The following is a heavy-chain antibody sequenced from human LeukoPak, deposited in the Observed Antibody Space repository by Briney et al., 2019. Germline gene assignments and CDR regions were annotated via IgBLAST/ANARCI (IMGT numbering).Heavy chain of an antibody. CDR1: GGSISSYY. CDR3: ARGSMGGSGSSFKDFYYIMDV. J-gene: IGHJ6*02. CDR2: IDTRGST. D-gene: IGHD3-10*01. V-gene: IGHV4-4*07. Sequence: PSETLSLTCTVSGGSISSYYWNWVRQPAGKGLEWIGRIDTRGSTNYNPSLRDRITMSVDTSKNQFSLMLSSVTVADTAVYYCARGSMGGSGSSFKDFYYIMDVWGQGTTVTVSS.